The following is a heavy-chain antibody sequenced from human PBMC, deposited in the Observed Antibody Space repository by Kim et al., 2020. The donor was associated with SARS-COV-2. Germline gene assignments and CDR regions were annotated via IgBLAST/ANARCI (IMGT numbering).Heavy chain of an antibody. J-gene: IGHJ4*02. D-gene: IGHD2-15*01. V-gene: IGHV3-43*01. Sequence: TYYADSVKGRFTISRDNSKNSLYLQMNSLRTEDTALYYCAKDTGGGSCHNWDQGTLVTVSS. CDR2: T. CDR3: AKDTGGGSCHN.